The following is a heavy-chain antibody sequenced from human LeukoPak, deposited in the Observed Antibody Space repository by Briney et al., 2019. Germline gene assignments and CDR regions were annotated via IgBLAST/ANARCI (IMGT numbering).Heavy chain of an antibody. Sequence: GGSLRLSCAASGFTVSSDYMSWVRQAPGKGLEWVAFIRYDGSNKYYADSVKGRFTISRDNSKNTLYLQMNSLRAEDTAVYYCAPGRVLRFLEWLLSPFDYWGQGTLVTVSS. D-gene: IGHD3-3*01. V-gene: IGHV3-30*02. CDR3: APGRVLRFLEWLLSPFDY. CDR1: GFTVSSDY. CDR2: IRYDGSNK. J-gene: IGHJ4*02.